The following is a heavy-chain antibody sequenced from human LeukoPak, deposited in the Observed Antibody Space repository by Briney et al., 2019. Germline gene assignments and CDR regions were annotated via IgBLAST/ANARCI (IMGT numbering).Heavy chain of an antibody. V-gene: IGHV1-2*02. CDR1: GDTFTGFY. Sequence: LGASVKVSCKASGDTFTGFYMHWVRQAPGQGLEWMGWINPNSGGTNYAQKFQGRVTMTRDTSISTAYMELSRLRSDDTAVYYCARESRGYSYGYAYWGQGTLVTVSS. J-gene: IGHJ4*02. CDR3: ARESRGYSYGYAY. CDR2: INPNSGGT. D-gene: IGHD5-18*01.